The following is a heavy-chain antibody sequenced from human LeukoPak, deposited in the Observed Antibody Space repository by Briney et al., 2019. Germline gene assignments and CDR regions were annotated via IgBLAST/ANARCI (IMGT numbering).Heavy chain of an antibody. D-gene: IGHD3-22*01. J-gene: IGHJ3*02. Sequence: ASVKVSCKASGYTFTGYYLYWMRQGPGQGLEWMGWINPNSGGTNFAQKFQGRVTMTRDTSISTVYMELSRLRSDDTAVYYCTRDFLHVYYYDSSGYVRGAFDIWGQGTMVTVSS. V-gene: IGHV1-2*02. CDR1: GYTFTGYY. CDR2: INPNSGGT. CDR3: TRDFLHVYYYDSSGYVRGAFDI.